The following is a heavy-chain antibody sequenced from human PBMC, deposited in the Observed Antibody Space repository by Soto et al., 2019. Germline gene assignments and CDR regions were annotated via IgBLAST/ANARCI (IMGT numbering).Heavy chain of an antibody. D-gene: IGHD2-2*01. V-gene: IGHV4-31*03. Sequence: PSETLSLTCTVSGGSISSGGYYWSWIRQHPGKGLEWIGYIYYSGSTYYNPSLKSRVTISVDTSKNQFSLKLSSVTAADTAVYYCAREGADYSSTSCLLSDWFDPWGQGTLVTVSS. CDR3: AREGADYSSTSCLLSDWFDP. CDR2: IYYSGST. CDR1: GGSISSGGYY. J-gene: IGHJ5*02.